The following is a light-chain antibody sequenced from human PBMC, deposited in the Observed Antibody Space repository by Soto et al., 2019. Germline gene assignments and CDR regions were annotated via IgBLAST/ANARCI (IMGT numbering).Light chain of an antibody. CDR2: STN. CDR1: SGSVSTTYY. J-gene: IGLJ3*02. Sequence: QTVVTQEPSFSVSPGRTVTLNCGLSSGSVSTTYYPSWYQQSPGQAPRTLIYSTNTRSSGVPDRFSGSILGNKAALTITGAQADDESDYYCVLYMGSDIWVFGGGTKLTVL. CDR3: VLYMGSDIWV. V-gene: IGLV8-61*01.